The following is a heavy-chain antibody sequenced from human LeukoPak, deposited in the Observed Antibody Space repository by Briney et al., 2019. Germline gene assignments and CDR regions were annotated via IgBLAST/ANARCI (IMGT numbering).Heavy chain of an antibody. CDR3: AAAQELPVWFVP. V-gene: IGHV3-21*01. J-gene: IGHJ5*02. D-gene: IGHD1-7*01. CDR2: ITDSSSFI. CDR1: GFTLSGHN. Sequence: PGGSLRLSCAASGFTLSGHNMSWVRQAPGKGLEWVSSITDSSSFIYYSDSVKGRFTISRDNAENSVYLQMNSLRAEDTAVYYCAAAQELPVWFVPWGHRTLVTVSS.